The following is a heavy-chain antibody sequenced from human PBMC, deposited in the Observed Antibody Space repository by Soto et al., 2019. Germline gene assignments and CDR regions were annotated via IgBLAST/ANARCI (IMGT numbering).Heavy chain of an antibody. D-gene: IGHD6-25*01. CDR2: IYYSGST. J-gene: IGHJ6*02. CDR1: GGSIYNYY. CDR3: ARERIAAG. Sequence: PSETLSLTCTVSGGSIYNYYWSWIRQPPGKGLEWIGYIYYSGSTNFNPSLKSRLTMSVDTSKNQFSLTLSSVTAADTAVYYCARERIAAGWGQGTTVTVSS. V-gene: IGHV4-59*01.